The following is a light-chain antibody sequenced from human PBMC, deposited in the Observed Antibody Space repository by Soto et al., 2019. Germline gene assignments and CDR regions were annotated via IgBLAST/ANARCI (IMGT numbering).Light chain of an antibody. CDR3: QHRFNWPLT. CDR2: DAS. CDR1: QNVGTY. J-gene: IGKJ4*01. V-gene: IGKV3-11*01. Sequence: VLTQSPATLPLSPGDRATLSCRASQNVGTYLAWYQQKPGQVPRLLIYDASNRATGIPARFSGSGSGTDFTLTISSLEPEDFAVYYCQHRFNWPLTFGGGTKVEIK.